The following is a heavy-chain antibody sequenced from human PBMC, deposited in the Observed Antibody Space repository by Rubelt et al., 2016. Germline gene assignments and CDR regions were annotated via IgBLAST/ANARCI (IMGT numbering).Heavy chain of an antibody. CDR2: ISNGGRT. CDR3: ARHYNWDYDAFGDMGV. D-gene: IGHD1-7*01. J-gene: IGHJ6*02. V-gene: IGHV4-59*08. CDR1: GFTFSNAW. Sequence: VQLVESGGGLVKPGGSLRLSCAGSGFTFSNAWMNWVRQAPGKGLEWIGSISNGGRTNYSPSLKSRVPISRDTSKTQISLRLTFVTATDTAVYYCARHYNWDYDAFGDMGVWGQGTTVTVSS.